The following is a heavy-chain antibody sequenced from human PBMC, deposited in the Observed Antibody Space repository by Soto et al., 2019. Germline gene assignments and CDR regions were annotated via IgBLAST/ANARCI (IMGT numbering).Heavy chain of an antibody. V-gene: IGHV3-7*04. CDR2: IKQDGSAK. Sequence: GGSLRLSCAASGFTFSRYWMSWVRQAPWKGLEWVANIKQDGSAKWYVDSVKGRFTISRDNAKNSLYLQMNSLRAEDTAVYFCVRDTRLDYYGSGSYSPAFEYWGQGALVTVSS. J-gene: IGHJ4*02. CDR1: GFTFSRYW. D-gene: IGHD3-10*01. CDR3: VRDTRLDYYGSGSYSPAFEY.